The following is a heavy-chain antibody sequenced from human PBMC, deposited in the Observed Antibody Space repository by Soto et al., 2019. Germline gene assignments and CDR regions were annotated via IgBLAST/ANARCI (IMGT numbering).Heavy chain of an antibody. CDR2: ISAYNGNT. CDR3: ARLPRGSQNYYYYYMDV. Sequence: QVQLVQSGAEVKKPGASVKVSCKASGYTFTSYGISWVRQAPGQGLEWMGWISAYNGNTNYAQKLQGRVTMTTDTSTSTAYIELRSLRSDDTAVYYCARLPRGSQNYYYYYMDVWGKGTTVTVSS. D-gene: IGHD6-25*01. J-gene: IGHJ6*03. V-gene: IGHV1-18*01. CDR1: GYTFTSYG.